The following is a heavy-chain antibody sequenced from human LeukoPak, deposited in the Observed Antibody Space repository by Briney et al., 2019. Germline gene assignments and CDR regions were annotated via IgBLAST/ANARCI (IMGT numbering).Heavy chain of an antibody. V-gene: IGHV6-1*01. CDR1: GDSVSSSSAA. J-gene: IGHJ4*02. CDR3: ARVNIEWLRGEDY. Sequence: SQTLSLTCAISGDSVSSSSAAWSWIRQSPSRGLEWLGRTYYRSKWNNDYAVSVKSRITINPDISKNQFSLQLNSMTPEDTAVYYCARVNIEWLRGEDYWGQGTLVTVSS. D-gene: IGHD5-12*01. CDR2: TYYRSKWNN.